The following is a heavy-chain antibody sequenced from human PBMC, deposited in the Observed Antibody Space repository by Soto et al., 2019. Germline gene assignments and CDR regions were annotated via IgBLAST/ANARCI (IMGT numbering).Heavy chain of an antibody. CDR3: ARITEDIVLMVYAIGTFDI. V-gene: IGHV4-39*01. Sequence: PSETLSLTCTVSGGSISSSSYYWGWIRQPPGKGLEWIGSICYSGSTYYNPSLKSRVTISVDTSKNQFSLKLSSVTAADTAVYYCARITEDIVLMVYAIGTFDIWGQGTMV. D-gene: IGHD2-8*01. CDR2: ICYSGST. CDR1: GGSISSSSYY. J-gene: IGHJ3*02.